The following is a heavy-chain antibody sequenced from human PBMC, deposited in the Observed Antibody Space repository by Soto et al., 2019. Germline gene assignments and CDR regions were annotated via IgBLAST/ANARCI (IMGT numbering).Heavy chain of an antibody. D-gene: IGHD1-26*01. CDR3: ATLERIVGGTWDY. V-gene: IGHV3-72*01. CDR1: GFTFSDHY. Sequence: EVQLVESGGGLVQPGGSLRLSCAASGFTFSDHYMDWVRQSPGKGLEWVGRIINRANSHTTVYAASVKGRFTISRDDSTNSVFLEMNSMKTEDTAVYYCATLERIVGGTWDYWGQGTMVTVYS. CDR2: IINRANSHTT. J-gene: IGHJ4*02.